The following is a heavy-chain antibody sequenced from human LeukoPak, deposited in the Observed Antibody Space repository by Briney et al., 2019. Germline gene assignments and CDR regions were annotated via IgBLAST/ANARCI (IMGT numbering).Heavy chain of an antibody. Sequence: GASVKVSCKASGYTFTGYYMHWVRQAPRQGLAWMGWINANSGGTNYAQKFQGRGTMTRDRSISPAYLELSTLRSDDTAVYYCARDLSKGNIYFNYWGQGTLVTASS. D-gene: IGHD1/OR15-1a*01. J-gene: IGHJ4*02. CDR2: INANSGGT. CDR3: ARDLSKGNIYFNY. CDR1: GYTFTGYY. V-gene: IGHV1-2*02.